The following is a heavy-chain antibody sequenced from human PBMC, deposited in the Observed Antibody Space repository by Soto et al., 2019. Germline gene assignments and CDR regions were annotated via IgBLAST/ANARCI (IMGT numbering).Heavy chain of an antibody. J-gene: IGHJ6*02. CDR2: MNPNSGNT. Sequence: ASVKVSCKASGYTFTSYDINWVRQATGQGLEWMGWMNPNSGNTGYAQKFQGRVTRTRNASISTAYMELSSLRSEDTAVYYCARGRRYYGSGTPPDVWGQGTTVTVSS. V-gene: IGHV1-8*01. D-gene: IGHD3-10*01. CDR1: GYTFTSYD. CDR3: ARGRRYYGSGTPPDV.